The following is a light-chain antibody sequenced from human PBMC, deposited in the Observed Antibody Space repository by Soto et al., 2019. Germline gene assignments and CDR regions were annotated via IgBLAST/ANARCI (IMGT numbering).Light chain of an antibody. J-gene: IGKJ4*01. Sequence: EIVMTHSPATLSVSPCERATLSSRASQSVSTYLAWYQQKPGQAPRLLIYRVSSRATGVPDRFSGSGSGTDYTLTISRLEPEDFAVYYCQQYGNLPLTFGGGTKVDIK. CDR3: QQYGNLPLT. CDR2: RVS. V-gene: IGKV3-20*01. CDR1: QSVSTY.